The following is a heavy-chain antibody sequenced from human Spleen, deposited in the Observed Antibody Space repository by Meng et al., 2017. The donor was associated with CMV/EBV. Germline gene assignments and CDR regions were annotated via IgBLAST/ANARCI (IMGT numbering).Heavy chain of an antibody. Sequence: CTAVVGIFSNYANKGGRRAPGEGRGWRGNSRTRVRKTNDAQKFQGRVTITTGESSGTVFMDLTSLTPDDTAMYFCARVPDSRAPDDDYWGQGTLVTVSS. CDR3: ARVPDSRAPDDDY. CDR1: VGIFSNYA. CDR2: SRTRVRKT. J-gene: IGHJ4*02. V-gene: IGHV1-69*05. D-gene: IGHD1-1*01.